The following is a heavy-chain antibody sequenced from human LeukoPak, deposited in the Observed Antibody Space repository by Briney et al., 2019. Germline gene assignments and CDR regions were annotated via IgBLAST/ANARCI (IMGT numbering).Heavy chain of an antibody. CDR2: ISYDGSNK. Sequence: GGSLRLSWAASGFTFSSYAMPWVRQAPGKGLEGVAVISYDGSNKYYADSVKGRFTISRDNSKNTLYLQMNSLRAEDTAVYYCASDSSSWYYYYGMDVWGQGTTVTVSS. CDR1: GFTFSSYA. J-gene: IGHJ6*02. D-gene: IGHD6-13*01. V-gene: IGHV3-30-3*01. CDR3: ASDSSSWYYYYGMDV.